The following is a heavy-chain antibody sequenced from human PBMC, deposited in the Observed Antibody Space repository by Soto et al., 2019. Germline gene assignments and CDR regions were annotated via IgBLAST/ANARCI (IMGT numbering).Heavy chain of an antibody. J-gene: IGHJ4*02. V-gene: IGHV4-31*03. CDR2: IYYSGST. CDR1: GGSISRGDYY. Sequence: SETLSLTCTVSGGSISRGDYYWNWIRQHPGKGLEWIGYIYYSGSTYYNPSLKSRVTMSVDTSKNQFSLKLSSVTAADTAVYYCARDLGYCSGGNCYRYYFDYWGQGTLVTVSS. CDR3: ARDLGYCSGGNCYRYYFDY. D-gene: IGHD2-15*01.